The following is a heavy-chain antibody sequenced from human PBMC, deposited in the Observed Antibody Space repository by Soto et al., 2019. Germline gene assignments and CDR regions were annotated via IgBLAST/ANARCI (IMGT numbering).Heavy chain of an antibody. CDR2: INHSGST. CDR3: ARVPIYCSSTSCYYSREASYYYYYYMDV. J-gene: IGHJ6*03. V-gene: IGHV4-34*01. Sequence: SETLSLTCAVYGGSFSGYYWSWIRQPPGKGLEWIGEINHSGSTNYNPSLKSRVTISVDTSKNQFSLKLSSVTAADTAVYYCARVPIYCSSTSCYYSREASYYYYYYMDVWGKGTTVTVSS. D-gene: IGHD2-2*01. CDR1: GGSFSGYY.